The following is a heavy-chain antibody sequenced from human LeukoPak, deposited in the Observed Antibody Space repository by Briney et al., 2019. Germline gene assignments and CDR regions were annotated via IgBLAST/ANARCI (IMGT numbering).Heavy chain of an antibody. CDR1: GFTFSSYW. CDR3: ARDKGDYDTSGSLFIF. J-gene: IGHJ4*02. D-gene: IGHD3-22*01. V-gene: IGHV3-7*03. Sequence: GGSPRLSCAASGFTFSSYWMSWVRQAPGKGLEWVANIKQDGSEKYYVDSVKGRFTISRDNAKNSLYLQMNSLRAEDTAVYYCARDKGDYDTSGSLFIFGGQGTLVTVSS. CDR2: IKQDGSEK.